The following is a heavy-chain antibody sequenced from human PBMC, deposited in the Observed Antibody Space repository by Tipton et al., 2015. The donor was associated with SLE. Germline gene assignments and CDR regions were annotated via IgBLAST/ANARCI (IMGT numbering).Heavy chain of an antibody. CDR3: ARGQGIVGVNWFDP. V-gene: IGHV4-34*01. CDR2: INHSGST. D-gene: IGHD1-26*01. CDR1: GGSFSGYY. Sequence: TLSLTCAVYGGSFSGYYWSWIRQPPGKGLEWIGEINHSGSTNYNPSLKSRVTISVDTSKNQFSLKLSSVTAADTAVYYCARGQGIVGVNWFDPWGQGTLVTVSS. J-gene: IGHJ5*02.